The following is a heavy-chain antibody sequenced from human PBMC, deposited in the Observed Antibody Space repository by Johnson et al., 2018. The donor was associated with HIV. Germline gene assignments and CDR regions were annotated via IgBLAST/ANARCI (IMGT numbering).Heavy chain of an antibody. CDR2: ISWNSGTI. D-gene: IGHD3-3*01. V-gene: IGHV3-9*03. J-gene: IGHJ3*02. CDR1: GFTFADNT. Sequence: VQLVESGGTLVQPGRSLRLSCSASGFTFADNTMHWVRQAPGKGLEWVSSISWNSGTIAYADSVKGRFTISRDNAKNTLYLQMGSLRAEDMAVYYCARRDYDLSGKGPLDIWG. CDR3: ARRDYDLSGKGPLDI.